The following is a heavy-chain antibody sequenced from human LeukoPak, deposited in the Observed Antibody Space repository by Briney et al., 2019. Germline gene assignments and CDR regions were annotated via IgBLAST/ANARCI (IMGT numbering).Heavy chain of an antibody. CDR3: ANTMYSSGWSPFDY. D-gene: IGHD6-19*01. J-gene: IGHJ4*02. Sequence: GGSLRLSCAASTFTFSSYGIHWVRQAPGKGLEWVASIRYDGNNNYYAGSVKGRFTISRDNSKNTLYLQMNSLRVEDTAVYYCANTMYSSGWSPFDYWGQGTLVTVSS. CDR1: TFTFSSYG. V-gene: IGHV3-30*02. CDR2: IRYDGNNN.